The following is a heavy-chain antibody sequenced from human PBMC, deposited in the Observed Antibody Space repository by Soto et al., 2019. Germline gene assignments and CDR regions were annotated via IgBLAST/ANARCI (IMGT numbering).Heavy chain of an antibody. V-gene: IGHV1-18*01. CDR2: IRGYNGNT. D-gene: IGHD1-1*01. J-gene: IGHJ6*02. Sequence: QVQLVQSGAEVKKPGASVKVSCKASGYTFTSYGISWVRQAPGQGLEWLGWIRGYNGNTNYAQKLQGRVTMTTDTSTSPASMELRRLTSDDTAVYYCARDRTTMDVWGQGTTVTVSS. CDR1: GYTFTSYG. CDR3: ARDRTTMDV.